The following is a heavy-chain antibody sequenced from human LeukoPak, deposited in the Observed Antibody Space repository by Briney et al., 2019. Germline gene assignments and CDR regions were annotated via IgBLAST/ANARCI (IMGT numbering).Heavy chain of an antibody. CDR1: GYTFTGYY. V-gene: IGHV1-2*02. Sequence: ASVKVSCKASGYTFTGYYMHWVRQAPGQGLEWMGWINPNSGGTNYAQKFQGRVTMTRDTSISTACMELSRLRSDDTAVYYCARDTAMAHYYYYYYMDVWGKGTPVTVSS. CDR2: INPNSGGT. CDR3: ARDTAMAHYYYYYYMDV. J-gene: IGHJ6*03. D-gene: IGHD5-18*01.